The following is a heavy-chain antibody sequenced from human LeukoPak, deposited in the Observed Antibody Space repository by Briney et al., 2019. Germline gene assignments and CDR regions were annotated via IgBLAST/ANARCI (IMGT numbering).Heavy chain of an antibody. CDR1: GGSFSGYY. CDR2: INHSGST. V-gene: IGHV4-34*01. CDR3: ARDWGKAAAGNAV. J-gene: IGHJ4*02. D-gene: IGHD6-13*01. Sequence: SETLSLTCAVYGGSFSGYYWSWIRQPPGKGLEWIGEINHSGSTNYNPSLKSRVTISVDTSKNQFSLKLSSVTAADTAVYYCARDWGKAAAGNAVWGQGTLVTVSS.